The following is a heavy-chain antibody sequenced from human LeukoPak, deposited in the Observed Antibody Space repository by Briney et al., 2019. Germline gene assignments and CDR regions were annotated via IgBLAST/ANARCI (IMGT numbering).Heavy chain of an antibody. Sequence: PGGSLRLSCAASGFTFSSYSMNWVRQAPGKGLEWVSYISSSSSTIYYADSVKGRFTISRDNAKNSLYLQMNSLRAEGTAVYYCARSLHYYDSSGYSLVEDYWGQGTLVTVSS. J-gene: IGHJ4*02. D-gene: IGHD3-22*01. CDR1: GFTFSSYS. CDR3: ARSLHYYDSSGYSLVEDY. V-gene: IGHV3-48*01. CDR2: ISSSSSTI.